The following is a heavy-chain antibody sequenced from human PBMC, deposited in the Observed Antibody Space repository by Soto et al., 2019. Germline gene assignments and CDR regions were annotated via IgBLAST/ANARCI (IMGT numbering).Heavy chain of an antibody. J-gene: IGHJ4*02. CDR2: IHYSGST. CDR3: ASSRGYDPYSFAS. D-gene: IGHD5-12*01. Sequence: SETLSLTCSLSGGSISSYHWNWIRQPPGKGLEGIGYIHYSGSTNYNPSLKSRVTISVDTSKNKFSLCLSSMPAADTAVYYCASSRGYDPYSFASWGQGPPVTVSS. CDR1: GGSISSYH. V-gene: IGHV4-59*08.